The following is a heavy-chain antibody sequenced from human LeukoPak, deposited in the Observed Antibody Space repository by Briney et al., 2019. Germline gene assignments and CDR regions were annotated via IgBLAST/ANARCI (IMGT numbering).Heavy chain of an antibody. D-gene: IGHD3-3*01. V-gene: IGHV1-8*01. J-gene: IGHJ4*02. CDR1: GYTFTSYD. Sequence: GASVKVSCKASGYTFTSYDINWVRQATGQGPEWMGWMNPNSGNTGYAQKFQGRVTMTRNTSISTAYMELSSLRSEDTAVYYCARTYYDFWSGYKGYFDYWGQGTLVTVSS. CDR2: MNPNSGNT. CDR3: ARTYYDFWSGYKGYFDY.